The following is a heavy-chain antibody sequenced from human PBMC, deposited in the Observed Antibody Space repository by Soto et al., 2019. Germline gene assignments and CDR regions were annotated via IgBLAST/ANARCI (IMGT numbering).Heavy chain of an antibody. J-gene: IGHJ6*02. V-gene: IGHV3-30*18. Sequence: QVQLVESGGGVVQPGGSLRLSCAASGFTFSSYGMHWVRQAPGKGLEWVAVISYDGSNKYYADSVKGRFTISRDNSKNTLYLQMNSLRAEDTAVYYCAKANILTGYERSNYYYYGMDVWGQGTTVTVSS. CDR1: GFTFSSYG. CDR2: ISYDGSNK. CDR3: AKANILTGYERSNYYYYGMDV. D-gene: IGHD3-9*01.